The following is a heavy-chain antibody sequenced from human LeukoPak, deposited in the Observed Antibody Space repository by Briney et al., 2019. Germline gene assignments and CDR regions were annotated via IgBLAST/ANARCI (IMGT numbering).Heavy chain of an antibody. D-gene: IGHD3-10*01. V-gene: IGHV4-4*02. Sequence: SESLPLTCAVSGGSISSGNWWSWVRAPPGEGLEWIGESYHSGSTNYNPSLKSRVTISVDNSKNQFSLNLSSVTAADTAVYYCARVEEELDYWGQGTRVTVSS. CDR3: ARVEEELDY. CDR2: SYHSGST. CDR1: GGSISSGNW. J-gene: IGHJ4*02.